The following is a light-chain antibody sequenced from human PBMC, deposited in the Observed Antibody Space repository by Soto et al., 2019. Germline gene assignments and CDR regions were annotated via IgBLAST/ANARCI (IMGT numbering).Light chain of an antibody. Sequence: QSVLTQPPSVSAAPGQGVTISCSGSSSNIGGTSVSWYQQLPGTAPKLLIYDDDKRPSGIPDRFSGSKSGTSATLGITGFQTGDEADYYCGSWDSSLSAYVFGTGTKVTVL. CDR3: GSWDSSLSAYV. V-gene: IGLV1-51*01. J-gene: IGLJ1*01. CDR2: DDD. CDR1: SSNIGGTS.